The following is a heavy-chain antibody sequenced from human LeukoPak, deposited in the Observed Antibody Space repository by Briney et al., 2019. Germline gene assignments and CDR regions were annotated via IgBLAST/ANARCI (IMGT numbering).Heavy chain of an antibody. V-gene: IGHV3-23*01. D-gene: IGHD3-22*01. CDR1: GFRFSSYA. CDR3: AKARSGYRHSNFDY. CDR2: ISGSGVST. J-gene: IGHJ4*02. Sequence: GGSLRLSCAASGFRFSSYAMSWVRQAPGKGLEWVSAISGSGVSTYYADSVKGRFTVSRDNSKNTLYLQMSSLRAEDTAVYYCAKARSGYRHSNFDYWGQETLVTVSS.